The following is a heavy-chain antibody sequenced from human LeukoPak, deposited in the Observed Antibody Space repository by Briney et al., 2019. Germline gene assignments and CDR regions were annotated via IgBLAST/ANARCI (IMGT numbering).Heavy chain of an antibody. J-gene: IGHJ4*02. D-gene: IGHD6-13*01. CDR2: IIPILGTA. V-gene: IGHV1-69*01. Sequence: GSSVKVSCKASGGTFSSYAISWVRQAPGQGLEWMGGIIPILGTANYAQKFQGRVTITADESTSTAYMELSSLRSEDTAVYYCARGPSTGYSSSWYPFDYWGQGTLVTVSS. CDR1: GGTFSSYA. CDR3: ARGPSTGYSSSWYPFDY.